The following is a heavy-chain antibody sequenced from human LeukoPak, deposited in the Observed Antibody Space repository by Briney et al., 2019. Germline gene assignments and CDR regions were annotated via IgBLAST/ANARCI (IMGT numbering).Heavy chain of an antibody. V-gene: IGHV1-24*01. Sequence: ASVKVSCKVSGDSLSDLSMHWVRQAPGKGLEWMGGFDPEDGETFYAQKFQGRVTMTEDTSTDTAYMELSSLRSEDTAVYYCATDLMSGVDIDIVVVPGVAFDIWGQGTMVTVSS. D-gene: IGHD2-2*01. CDR1: GDSLSDLS. CDR2: FDPEDGET. CDR3: ATDLMSGVDIDIVVVPGVAFDI. J-gene: IGHJ3*02.